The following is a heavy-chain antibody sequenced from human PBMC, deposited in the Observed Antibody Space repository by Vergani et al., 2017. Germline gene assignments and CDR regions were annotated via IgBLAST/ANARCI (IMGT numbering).Heavy chain of an antibody. V-gene: IGHV4-39*01. CDR2: IYYSGST. J-gene: IGHJ5*02. CDR3: ARHSTVEWLVKLGWIDP. D-gene: IGHD6-19*01. CDR1: GASIRSSNHY. Sequence: QLPLQESGPGLVKPSATLSLTCSVSGASIRSSNHYWGWIRQPPGKVLEWIASIYYSGSTYYNPSLKCRVTISVDTSKNQFSLKLSSVTAADTAVYFCARHSTVEWLVKLGWIDPWGQGILVTVSS.